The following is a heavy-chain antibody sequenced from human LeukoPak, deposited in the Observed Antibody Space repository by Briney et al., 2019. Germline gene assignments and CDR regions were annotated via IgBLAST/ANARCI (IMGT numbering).Heavy chain of an antibody. J-gene: IGHJ4*02. D-gene: IGHD3-22*01. Sequence: ASVKVSCKASGYTFTGYYMHWVRQAPGQGLEWMGWINPNSGGTNYAQKFQGRVTMTRETSISTAYMELSRLRSDDTAVYYCARGGYDSSGYSFDYWGQGTLVTVSS. CDR2: INPNSGGT. V-gene: IGHV1-2*02. CDR1: GYTFTGYY. CDR3: ARGGYDSSGYSFDY.